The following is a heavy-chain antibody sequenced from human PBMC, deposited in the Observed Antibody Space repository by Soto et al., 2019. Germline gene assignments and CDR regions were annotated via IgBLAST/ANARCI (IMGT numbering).Heavy chain of an antibody. CDR1: GYTFNNYG. D-gene: IGHD3-10*01. CDR2: ISDYNGNT. J-gene: IGHJ6*02. V-gene: IGHV1-18*01. Sequence: QVQLVQSGPEVKKPGASVKVSCKTSGYTFNNYGISSVRQAPGQGLEWMGWISDYNGNTNYPQKFQGRVTMTTDTSTKTVYMVLTSLRSDDTAVYYCARDGYYGSGSYGMDVWGRGTTVTVSS. CDR3: ARDGYYGSGSYGMDV.